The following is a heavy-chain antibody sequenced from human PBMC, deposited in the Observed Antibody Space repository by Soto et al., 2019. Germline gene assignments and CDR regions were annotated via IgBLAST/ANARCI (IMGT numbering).Heavy chain of an antibody. J-gene: IGHJ4*02. CDR1: GFTFSSYS. CDR2: ISGSGGST. CDR3: AKGYYDYIFLDY. D-gene: IGHD3-16*01. Sequence: PGGSLRLSCAASGFTFSSYSMSWVRQAPGKGLEWVSAISGSGGSTYYADSVKGRFTISRDNSKNTLYLQMNSLRAEDTAVYYCAKGYYDYIFLDYWGQGTLVTVSS. V-gene: IGHV3-23*01.